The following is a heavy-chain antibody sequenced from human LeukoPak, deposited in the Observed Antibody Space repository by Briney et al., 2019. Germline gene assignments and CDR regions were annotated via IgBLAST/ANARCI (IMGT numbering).Heavy chain of an antibody. CDR3: ARDPFGPQSYGSGGLTFDY. V-gene: IGHV4-59*01. D-gene: IGHD3-10*01. CDR2: IYYSGST. CDR1: GGSISSYY. Sequence: SETLSLTCTVSGGSISSYYWSWIRQPPGKGLEWIGYIYYSGSTNYNPSPKSRVTISVDTSKNQFSLKLSSVTAADTAVYYCARDPFGPQSYGSGGLTFDYWGQGTLVTVSS. J-gene: IGHJ4*02.